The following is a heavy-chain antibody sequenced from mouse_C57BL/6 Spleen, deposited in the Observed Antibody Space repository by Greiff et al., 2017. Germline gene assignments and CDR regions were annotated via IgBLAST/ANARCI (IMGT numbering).Heavy chain of an antibody. D-gene: IGHD4-1*01. J-gene: IGHJ4*01. CDR1: GYTFTDYY. V-gene: IGHV1-19*01. CDR3: ARDWAYAMDY. CDR2: INPYNGGT. Sequence: VQLQQSGPVLVKPGASVKMSCKASGYTFTDYYMNWVKQSHGKSLEWIGVINPYNGGTSYNQKFKGKATLTVDKSSSTAYMELNSLTSEDSAVYYCARDWAYAMDYWGQGTSVTVSS.